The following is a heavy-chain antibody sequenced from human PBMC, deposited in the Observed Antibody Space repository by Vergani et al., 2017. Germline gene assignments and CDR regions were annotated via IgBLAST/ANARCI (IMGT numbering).Heavy chain of an antibody. D-gene: IGHD6-6*01. CDR2: IYYSGST. CDR3: AREYSSSVGFLAY. J-gene: IGHJ4*01. V-gene: IGHV4-39*07. CDR1: GGSISSSSYY. Sequence: QLQLQESGPGLVKPSETLSLTCTVSGGSISSSSYYCGWIRQPPGKGLEWIGSIYYSGSTYYNPSLKSRVTISVDMSKNQYSLKLSSVTAADTAVYYCAREYSSSVGFLAYWGQGTLVTVSS.